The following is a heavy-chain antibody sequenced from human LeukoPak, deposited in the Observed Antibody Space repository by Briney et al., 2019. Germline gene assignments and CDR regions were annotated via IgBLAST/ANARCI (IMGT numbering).Heavy chain of an antibody. Sequence: ASVKVSCKASGDTFTDHYVQWVRQAPGQGLEWMGWITPSGRGANSAQKFQGRLTLSRDTSINTVYMELTRLTSDDTAIYYCARQDEAGYYSDYWGQGTLLTVSS. CDR2: ITPSGRGA. J-gene: IGHJ4*02. V-gene: IGHV1-2*02. CDR3: ARQDEAGYYSDY. CDR1: GDTFTDHY.